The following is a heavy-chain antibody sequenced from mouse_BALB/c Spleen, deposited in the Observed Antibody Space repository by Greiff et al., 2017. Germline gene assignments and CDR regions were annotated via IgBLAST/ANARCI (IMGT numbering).Heavy chain of an antibody. Sequence: ESGPGLVKPSQSLSLTCSVTGYSITSGYYWNWIRQFPGNKLEWMGYISYDGSNNYNPSLKNRISITRDTSKNQFFLKLNSVTTEDTATYYCARRGLPFAYWGQGTLVTVSA. CDR3: ARRGLPFAY. V-gene: IGHV3-6*02. D-gene: IGHD5-5*01. J-gene: IGHJ3*01. CDR2: ISYDGSN. CDR1: GYSITSGYY.